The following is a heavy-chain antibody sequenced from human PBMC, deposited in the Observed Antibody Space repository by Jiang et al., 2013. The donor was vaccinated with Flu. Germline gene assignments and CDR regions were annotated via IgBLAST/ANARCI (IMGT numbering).Heavy chain of an antibody. J-gene: IGHJ3*02. CDR3: AKDDNSGYAYDSFDM. V-gene: IGHV3-23*01. CDR1: GFPFTTYA. Sequence: VQLLESGGGFVQPGGSLRLSCAASGFPFTTYAMGWVRQAPGAGLEWVSAISSRSNNIYYADSVKGRFTISRDNSRNTLYLQINSLRVEDTAVYYCAKDDNSGYAYDSFDMWGQGTMVTVSS. D-gene: IGHD3-22*01. CDR2: ISSRSNNI.